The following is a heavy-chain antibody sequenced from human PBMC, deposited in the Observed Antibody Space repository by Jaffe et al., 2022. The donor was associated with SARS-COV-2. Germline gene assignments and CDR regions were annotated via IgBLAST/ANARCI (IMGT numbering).Heavy chain of an antibody. CDR3: VTNGYSSGWYGTEYFQH. CDR2: IKQDGSEK. CDR1: GFTFSNYW. D-gene: IGHD6-19*01. V-gene: IGHV3-7*01. J-gene: IGHJ1*01. Sequence: EVQLVESGGGLVQPGGSLRLSCAASGFTFSNYWMSWVRQAPGKGLEWVANIKQDGSEKYYVDSVKGRFTISRDNAKNSLYLQMNSLRAEDTAVYYCVTNGYSSGWYGTEYFQHWGQGTLVTVSS.